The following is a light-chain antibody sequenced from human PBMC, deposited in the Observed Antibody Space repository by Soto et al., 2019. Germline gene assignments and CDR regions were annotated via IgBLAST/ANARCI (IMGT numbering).Light chain of an antibody. CDR1: SSNIGSNT. V-gene: IGLV1-44*01. Sequence: QPVLTQPPSASGPPGQRVTISCSGSSSNIGSNTVNWYQQLPGTAPKLLIYSNNQRPSGVPDRFSGSKSGTSASLAISGLQSEDEADYYCAAWDDSLNGFYVFGTGTKLTVL. CDR3: AAWDDSLNGFYV. J-gene: IGLJ1*01. CDR2: SNN.